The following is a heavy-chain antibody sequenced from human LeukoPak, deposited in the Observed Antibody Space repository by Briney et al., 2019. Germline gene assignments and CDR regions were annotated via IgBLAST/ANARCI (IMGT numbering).Heavy chain of an antibody. CDR1: GGSISSGSYY. Sequence: NPSETLSLTCTVSGGSISSGSYYWNWIRQPAGKGLEWIGRIYTSGSTNYNPSLKSRVTISVDTSKNQFSLKLSSVTAADTAVYYCARDQLLWAFDSWGQGTLVNFSS. CDR3: ARDQLLWAFDS. CDR2: IYTSGST. D-gene: IGHD2-2*01. J-gene: IGHJ4*02. V-gene: IGHV4-61*02.